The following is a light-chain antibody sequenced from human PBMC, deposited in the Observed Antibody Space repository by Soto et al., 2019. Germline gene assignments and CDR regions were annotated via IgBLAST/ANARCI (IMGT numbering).Light chain of an antibody. CDR2: GAS. J-gene: IGKJ3*01. V-gene: IGKV3-15*01. Sequence: EIVMTQSPVTLSVSPGERVTLFCRASQSVNSNLAWYQQKPGQAPRLLIYGASARATGIPARFSGSGSGTDFTLTISSLQSEDFAVYYCQQYDNWPPFTFGPGTKVDIK. CDR3: QQYDNWPPFT. CDR1: QSVNSN.